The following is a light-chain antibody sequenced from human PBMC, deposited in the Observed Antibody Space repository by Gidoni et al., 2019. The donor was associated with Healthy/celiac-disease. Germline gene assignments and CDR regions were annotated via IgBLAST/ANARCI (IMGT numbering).Light chain of an antibody. CDR3: QQYYSTGT. Sequence: DIVMTQSPDSLAVSLGERATINCKSSQSVLYSSNNKNYLAWYQQKPGQPPKLLIYWASTRESGVPDRFSGSGSGKDFTLTISSLQDEDVAVYYCQQYYSTGTFXPXTKVDIK. J-gene: IGKJ3*01. V-gene: IGKV4-1*01. CDR2: WAS. CDR1: QSVLYSSNNKNY.